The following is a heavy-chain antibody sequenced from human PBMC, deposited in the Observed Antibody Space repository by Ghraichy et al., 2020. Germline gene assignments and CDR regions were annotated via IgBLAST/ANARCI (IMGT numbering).Heavy chain of an antibody. J-gene: IGHJ6*02. D-gene: IGHD2-8*01. CDR1: GFTFSSYA. V-gene: IGHV3-23*01. Sequence: GSLRLSCAASGFTFSSYAMSWVRQAPGKGLEWVSAISGSGGSTYYADSVKGRFTISRDNSKNTLYLQMNSLRAEDTTVYYCGRYCTNGVCYPYYYYYGMDVWGQGTTVTVSS. CDR2: ISGSGGST. CDR3: GRYCTNGVCYPYYYYYGMDV.